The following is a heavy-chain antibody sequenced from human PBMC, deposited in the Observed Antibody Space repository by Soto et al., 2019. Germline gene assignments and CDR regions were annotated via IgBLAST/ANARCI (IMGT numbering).Heavy chain of an antibody. CDR3: ARDPLIAAAGLFDY. Sequence: PSETLSLTCTVSGGSISSYYWSWIRQPAGKGLEWIGRIYTSGSTNYNPSLKSRVTMSVDTSKNQFSLKLSSVTAADTAVYYCARDPLIAAAGLFDYWGQGTLVTVSS. CDR1: GGSISSYY. D-gene: IGHD6-13*01. CDR2: IYTSGST. J-gene: IGHJ4*02. V-gene: IGHV4-4*07.